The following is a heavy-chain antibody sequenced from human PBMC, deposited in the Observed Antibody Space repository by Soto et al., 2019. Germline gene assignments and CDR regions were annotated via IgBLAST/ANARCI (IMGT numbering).Heavy chain of an antibody. J-gene: IGHJ6*02. V-gene: IGHV1-18*01. CDR2: ISAYNGNT. Sequence: GASVKVSCKASDYTFTSYGISWVRQAPGQGLEWMGWISAYNGNTNYAQKLQGRVTMTTDTSTSTAYMELRSLGSDDTAVYYCARETASLTYSNYAGYYYYGMDVWGQGTTVTVSS. D-gene: IGHD4-4*01. CDR1: DYTFTSYG. CDR3: ARETASLTYSNYAGYYYYGMDV.